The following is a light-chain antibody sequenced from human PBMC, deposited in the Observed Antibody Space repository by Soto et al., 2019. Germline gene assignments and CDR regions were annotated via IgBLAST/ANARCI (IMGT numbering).Light chain of an antibody. CDR1: QSISSW. Sequence: DIQMTQSPSTLSASVGDRVTITCRASQSISSWLAWYQQKPGKAPKLLIYKASSLESGVPSRFSGSGSGTVITLTISRLQHDDFASYYYQQYNSYWTFGQGTKVEIK. V-gene: IGKV1-5*03. CDR2: KAS. J-gene: IGKJ1*01. CDR3: QQYNSYWT.